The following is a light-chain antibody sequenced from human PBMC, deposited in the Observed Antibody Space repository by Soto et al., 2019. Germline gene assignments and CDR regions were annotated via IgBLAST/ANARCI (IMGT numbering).Light chain of an antibody. CDR3: SSYAGSSNV. J-gene: IGLJ1*01. Sequence: ALTQPPSASGSPGQSVAISCTGTSSDVGGYNYVSWYQQHPGKAPKLMIYEVNKRPSGVPDRFSGSKSGNTASLTVSGLQAEDEADYYCSSYAGSSNVFGTGTKVTI. V-gene: IGLV2-8*01. CDR2: EVN. CDR1: SSDVGGYNY.